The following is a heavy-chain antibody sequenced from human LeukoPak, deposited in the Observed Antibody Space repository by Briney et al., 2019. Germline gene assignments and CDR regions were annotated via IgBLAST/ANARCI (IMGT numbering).Heavy chain of an antibody. D-gene: IGHD2-15*01. CDR3: AASWSYQNWFDP. J-gene: IGHJ5*02. CDR1: AVSISDYY. CDR2: IHNSGNT. V-gene: IGHV4-59*01. Sequence: PSETLSLTCTVSAVSISDYYWSWIRQTPWKGLEWIGYIHNSGNTNYNPSLKSLVTISVDTSKNQFSLQLSSVTAADAAVYYCAASWSYQNWFDPWGQGTLVTVSS.